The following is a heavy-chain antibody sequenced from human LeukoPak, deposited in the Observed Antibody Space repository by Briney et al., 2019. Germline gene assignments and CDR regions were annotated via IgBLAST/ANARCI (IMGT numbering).Heavy chain of an antibody. D-gene: IGHD2-2*01. CDR3: ARASLGPVDY. J-gene: IGHJ4*02. V-gene: IGHV3-30*02. CDR2: IRYDGSDK. Sequence: GGSLRLSCAASGFIFSSYGMHWVRQAPGKGLEWVAFIRYDGSDKYYADSVKGRFTISRDNAKNSLYLQMNSLRAEDTAVYYCARASLGPVDYWGQGTLVTVSS. CDR1: GFIFSSYG.